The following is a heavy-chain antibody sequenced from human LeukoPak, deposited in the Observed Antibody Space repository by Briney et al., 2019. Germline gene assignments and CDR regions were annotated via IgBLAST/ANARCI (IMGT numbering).Heavy chain of an antibody. D-gene: IGHD2-2*01. J-gene: IGHJ6*02. V-gene: IGHV4-34*01. CDR1: GGSFSGYY. CDR3: ARQSGVVPAARDYYYYGMDV. Sequence: SETLSLTCAVYGGSFSGYYWSWIRQPPGKGLEWIGEINHSGSTNYNPSLKCRVTISVDTSKNQFSLKLSSVTAADTAVYYCARQSGVVPAARDYYYYGMDVWGQGTTVTVSS. CDR2: INHSGST.